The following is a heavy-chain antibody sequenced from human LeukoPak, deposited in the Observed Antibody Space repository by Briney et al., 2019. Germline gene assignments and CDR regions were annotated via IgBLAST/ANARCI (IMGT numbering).Heavy chain of an antibody. Sequence: SETPSLTCTVSGGSLSSYYWSWIRQPPGKGLEWIGYIYYSGSTNYNPSLKSRVTISVDTSKNQFSLKLSSVTAADTAVYYCARDRYYYGSGSWWFDPWGQGTLVTVSS. CDR1: GGSLSSYY. CDR2: IYYSGST. D-gene: IGHD3-10*01. J-gene: IGHJ5*02. CDR3: ARDRYYYGSGSWWFDP. V-gene: IGHV4-59*01.